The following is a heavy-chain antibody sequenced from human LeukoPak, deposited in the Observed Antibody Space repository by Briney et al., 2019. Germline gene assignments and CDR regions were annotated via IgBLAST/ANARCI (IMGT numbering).Heavy chain of an antibody. CDR1: GYYFTSYY. CDR3: AGQGSGLDY. CDR2: INPNSGDT. D-gene: IGHD3-10*01. Sequence: ASVKVSCKASGYYFTSYYLHWVRQAPGQGLEWMGWINPNSGDTHYAQKFQGRVTMTSDTSISTAYMELSRLKSDDTAIYYCAGQGSGLDYWGQGTLVTVSS. V-gene: IGHV1-2*02. J-gene: IGHJ4*02.